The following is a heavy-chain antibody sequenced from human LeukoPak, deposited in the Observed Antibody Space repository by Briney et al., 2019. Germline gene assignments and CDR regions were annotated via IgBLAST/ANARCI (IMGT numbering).Heavy chain of an antibody. CDR3: ATGKRYFDWFPLDI. CDR2: IIPIFGTA. CDR1: GGTFSSYA. D-gene: IGHD3-9*01. Sequence: GASVKVSCKASGGTFSSYAISWVRQAPGQGLEWMGGIIPIFGTANYAQKFQGRVTITADESTSTAYMELSSLRSEDTAVYYCATGKRYFDWFPLDIWGQGTMVTVSS. V-gene: IGHV1-69*13. J-gene: IGHJ3*02.